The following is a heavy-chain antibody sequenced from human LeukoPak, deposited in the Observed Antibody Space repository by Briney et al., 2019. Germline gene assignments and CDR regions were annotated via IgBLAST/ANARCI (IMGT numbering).Heavy chain of an antibody. Sequence: PWGSLRLSCTASGFTLSAYAMMWVRQAPGKGPEWVSAIRGGGGSAFYADSVKGRFTISRDNSKYTLFLQMNSLRAEDTAVYYCARDPNGDYIGAFDVWGPGTMVTVSS. CDR3: ARDPNGDYIGAFDV. CDR1: GFTLSAYA. D-gene: IGHD4-17*01. CDR2: IRGGGGSA. V-gene: IGHV3-23*01. J-gene: IGHJ3*01.